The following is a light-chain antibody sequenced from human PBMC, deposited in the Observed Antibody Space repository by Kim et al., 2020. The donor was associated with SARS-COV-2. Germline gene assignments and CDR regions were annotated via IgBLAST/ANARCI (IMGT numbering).Light chain of an antibody. J-gene: IGKJ4*01. V-gene: IGKV1D-12*01. CDR1: QGIDDS. Sequence: DIQMTQSPSSVSASVGDTVTITCRASQGIDDSLAWYQQKPGKAPNLLIYAASTVQSGVPSRFSGSGSGTDFTLTITRLQPEDFAIYYCKQTDTFPTFGGRATVDI. CDR2: AAS. CDR3: KQTDTFPT.